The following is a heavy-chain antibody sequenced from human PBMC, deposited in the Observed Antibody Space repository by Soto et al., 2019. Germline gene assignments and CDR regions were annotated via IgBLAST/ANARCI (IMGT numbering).Heavy chain of an antibody. D-gene: IGHD6-19*01. CDR3: VKDGSSGWPYFYDMDV. V-gene: IGHV3-30*18. CDR1: GFTFSSYG. CDR2: ISYDGSNK. J-gene: IGHJ6*02. Sequence: SSLRLSCAASGFTFSSYGMYWVRQAPGKGLEWVAVISYDGSNKYYADSVKGRFTISRDNSKNTLYLQMSSLRAEDTAVYYCVKDGSSGWPYFYDMDVWGQGTMVTFSS.